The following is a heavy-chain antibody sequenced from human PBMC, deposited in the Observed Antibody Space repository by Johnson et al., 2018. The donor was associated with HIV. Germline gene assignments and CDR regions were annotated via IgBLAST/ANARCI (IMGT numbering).Heavy chain of an antibody. D-gene: IGHD1-1*01. J-gene: IGHJ3*02. CDR3: ARETTPHDAFDI. V-gene: IGHV3-53*01. Sequence: VQLVESGGGLIQPGGSLRLSCAASGFTVSSNYMSWVRQAPGKGLVWVSVIYSGGSTYYADPVKGRFTISRDNSKNTLYHQMNSLRAEATAVYYCARETTPHDAFDIWGQGTMVTVSS. CDR2: IYSGGST. CDR1: GFTVSSNY.